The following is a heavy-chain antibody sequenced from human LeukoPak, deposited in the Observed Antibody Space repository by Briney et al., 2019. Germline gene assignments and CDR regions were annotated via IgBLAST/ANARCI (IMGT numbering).Heavy chain of an antibody. V-gene: IGHV1-2*02. CDR2: INPNSGGT. D-gene: IGHD3-22*01. J-gene: IGHJ3*02. CDR1: GYTFTGYY. Sequence: ASVKVSCKASGYTFTGYYMHWVRQAPGQGLEWMGWINPNSGGTNYAQKFQGRVTMTRDTSISTAYMELSRLRSDDTAVYYCARDLARRLLSQSAFDIWGQGTMVTVSS. CDR3: ARDLARRLLSQSAFDI.